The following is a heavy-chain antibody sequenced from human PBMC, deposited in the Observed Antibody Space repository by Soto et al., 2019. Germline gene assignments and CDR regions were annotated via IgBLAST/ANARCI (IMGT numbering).Heavy chain of an antibody. CDR1: GDSVSSPYY. J-gene: IGHJ4*02. CDR3: ARSAGWYAVHS. V-gene: IGHV4-4*02. Sequence: QVQLQESGPGLVKPSGTLSLTCAVSGDSVSSPYYWCWVRQPPGRGLEWIGEVFHTGTTSSNPSLRXXVTISMDKSNNQFSLDLSYVTAADTAVYYCARSAGWYAVHSWGPGTLVIVSS. D-gene: IGHD6-19*01. CDR2: VFHTGTT.